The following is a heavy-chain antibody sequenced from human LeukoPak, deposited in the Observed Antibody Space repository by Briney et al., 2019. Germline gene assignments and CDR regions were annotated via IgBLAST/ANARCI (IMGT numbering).Heavy chain of an antibody. Sequence: GSLELFFSTPGIHLSSHRMDRGRPASRKGPVWVLRINSDGSSTSYADSVKGRFTISRDNAKNTLYLQMNSLRAEDTAVYYCAVVPAAPPADFDLWGRGTLVTVSS. CDR1: GIHLSSHR. D-gene: IGHD2-2*01. CDR3: AVVPAAPPADFDL. J-gene: IGHJ2*01. V-gene: IGHV3-74*01. CDR2: INSDGSST.